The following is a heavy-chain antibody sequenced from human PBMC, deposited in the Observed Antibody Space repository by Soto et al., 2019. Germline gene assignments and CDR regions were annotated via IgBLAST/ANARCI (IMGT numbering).Heavy chain of an antibody. CDR1: SGSISNDNW. V-gene: IGHV4-4*02. CDR2: IFRSGST. Sequence: QVQLQESGPGLVKPSGTLSLTCAVSSGSISNDNWWNWVRQPPGKGLEWIGEIFRSGSTHYNPSLKSRVTISLDKSTNQFSLHLSSVTAADTDVYYCATNSYSSLGVWGQGTTVTVSS. J-gene: IGHJ6*02. CDR3: ATNSYSSLGV.